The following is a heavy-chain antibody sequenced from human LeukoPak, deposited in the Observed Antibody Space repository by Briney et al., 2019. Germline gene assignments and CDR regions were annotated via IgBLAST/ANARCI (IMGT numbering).Heavy chain of an antibody. V-gene: IGHV5-51*01. J-gene: IGHJ1*01. CDR3: ARAVAGAPEYFQH. CDR2: IFPSDSDI. D-gene: IGHD6-19*01. Sequence: GESLKISCKGSGYSFTTYWIAWVRQMPGKGLEWMGIIFPSDSDIRYSPSFQGQVTISADKAISTAYLQWSSLKASDTAIYYCARAVAGAPEYFQHWGQGTLVTVSS. CDR1: GYSFTTYW.